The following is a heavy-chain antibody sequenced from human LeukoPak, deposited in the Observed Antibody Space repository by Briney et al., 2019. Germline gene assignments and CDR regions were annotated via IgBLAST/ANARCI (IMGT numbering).Heavy chain of an antibody. D-gene: IGHD3-22*01. CDR3: ARDKEYYDSSGYTSAVY. Sequence: ASVKVSCKASGYTFTSYHMHWVRQAPGQGLEWMGIINPSGGSTSYAQKFQGRVTMTRDTSTSTVYMELSSLRSEDTAVYYCARDKEYYDSSGYTSAVYWGQGTLVTVSS. J-gene: IGHJ4*02. CDR2: INPSGGST. V-gene: IGHV1-46*01. CDR1: GYTFTSYH.